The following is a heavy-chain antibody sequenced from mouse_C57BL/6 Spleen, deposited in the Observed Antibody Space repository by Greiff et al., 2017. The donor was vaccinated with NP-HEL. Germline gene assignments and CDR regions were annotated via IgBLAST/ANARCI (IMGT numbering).Heavy chain of an antibody. Sequence: QVQLPQSGAELMKPGASVKLSCKATGYTFTGYWIGWVKRRPGHGLAWIGGILPGSGGTTYNEKFKGKAPFTADTSSNTAYMQRSSLTTEDSAIYYCARWGLWYFDVWGTGTTVTVSS. CDR3: ARWGLWYFDV. CDR1: GYTFTGYW. V-gene: IGHV1-9*01. CDR2: ILPGSGGT. J-gene: IGHJ1*03.